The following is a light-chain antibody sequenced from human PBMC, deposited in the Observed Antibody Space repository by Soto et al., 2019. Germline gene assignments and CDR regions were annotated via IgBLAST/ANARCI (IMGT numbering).Light chain of an antibody. CDR1: SSNIGAGYD. J-gene: IGLJ2*01. Sequence: QSVLTQPPSVSGAPGQRVTISCTGSSSNIGAGYDVHWYQQLPGTAPKLLIYGNSNRPSGVPDRFSGSKSGTSASLAITGLQAEDEADYYCQSYDSSLSGYVVFGGGNKLTV. CDR3: QSYDSSLSGYVV. V-gene: IGLV1-40*01. CDR2: GNS.